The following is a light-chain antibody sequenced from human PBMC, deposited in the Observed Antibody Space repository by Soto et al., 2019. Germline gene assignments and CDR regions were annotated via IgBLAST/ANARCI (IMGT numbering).Light chain of an antibody. J-gene: IGLJ2*01. CDR2: EVS. CDR1: SSDVGGYNY. V-gene: IGLV2-14*01. CDR3: SSYTSSSTLVV. Sequence: QSALTQPASVSGSPGQSIIISCTGTSSDVGGYNYVSWYQQHPGKAPKLMICEVSNRPSGVSNRFSGSKSGNTASLTISGLQAEDEADYYCSSYTSSSTLVVFGGGTKLTVL.